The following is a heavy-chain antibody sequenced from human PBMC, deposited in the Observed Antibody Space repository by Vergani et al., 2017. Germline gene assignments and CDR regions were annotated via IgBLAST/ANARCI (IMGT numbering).Heavy chain of an antibody. V-gene: IGHV4-34*01. CDR3: ARGLFEFWSGYHPPDY. J-gene: IGHJ4*02. CDR2: INHSGST. D-gene: IGHD3-3*01. Sequence: QVQLQQWGAGLLKPSETLSLTCAVYGGSFSGYYWSWIRQPPGKGLEWLGEINHSGSTNYNPSLKSGFTIAVDTSKNHFSLKRSSVTTADTAVYYCARGLFEFWSGYHPPDYWGQGTLVTVSS. CDR1: GGSFSGYY.